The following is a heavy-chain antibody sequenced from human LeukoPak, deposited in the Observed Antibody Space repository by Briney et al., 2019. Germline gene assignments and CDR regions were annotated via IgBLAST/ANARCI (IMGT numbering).Heavy chain of an antibody. D-gene: IGHD3-10*01. CDR3: TRPVTMFDY. Sequence: GGSLRLPCTASGFTFGDYAMSWVRQAPGKGLEWVGFIRSKAYGGTTEYAASVKGRFTISRDDSKSIAYLQMNSLKIEDTAVYYCTRPVTMFDYWGQGTLVTVSS. CDR1: GFTFGDYA. CDR2: IRSKAYGGTT. V-gene: IGHV3-49*04. J-gene: IGHJ4*02.